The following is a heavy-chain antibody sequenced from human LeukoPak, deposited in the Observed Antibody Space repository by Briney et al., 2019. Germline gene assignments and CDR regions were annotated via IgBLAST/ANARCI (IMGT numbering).Heavy chain of an antibody. CDR1: GFTFSNFA. Sequence: GGSLRLSCVASGFTFSNFAMVWVCQAPGKGLEWVSAITAGSSTKKYADSVKDRFTISRDNSKDTLYLQMTSLRDEDTAVYYCGRDPNGDYIGAFDFQRWGRGTLVTVSS. D-gene: IGHD4-17*01. J-gene: IGHJ1*01. V-gene: IGHV3-23*01. CDR3: GRDPNGDYIGAFDFQR. CDR2: ITAGSSTK.